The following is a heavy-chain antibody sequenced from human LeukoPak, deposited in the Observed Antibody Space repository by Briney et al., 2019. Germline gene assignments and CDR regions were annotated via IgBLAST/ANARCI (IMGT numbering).Heavy chain of an antibody. CDR1: GFTFSSYN. V-gene: IGHV3-33*01. Sequence: GGSLRLSCAASGFTFSSYNMHWVRQAPGKGPEWVAVIWYDGSNKYCADSVKGRFTISRDNSKNTLYVQMNSLRVEDTAVYYCARDLGGSYGYFDYWGQGTLVTVSS. D-gene: IGHD1-26*01. CDR3: ARDLGGSYGYFDY. J-gene: IGHJ4*02. CDR2: IWYDGSNK.